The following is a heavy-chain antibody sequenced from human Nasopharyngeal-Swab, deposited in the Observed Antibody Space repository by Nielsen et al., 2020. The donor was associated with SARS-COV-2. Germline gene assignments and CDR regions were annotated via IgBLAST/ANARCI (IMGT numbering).Heavy chain of an antibody. CDR2: ISTTSDYI. CDR3: ARDTGFCTRGSCGPFDS. D-gene: IGHD2-8*01. CDR1: GFTFSSYA. J-gene: IGHJ4*02. Sequence: GESLKISCAASGFTFSSYAMNWVRQAPGKGLEWVSSISTTSDYIYYADSVKGRFTIPRDTSKNMLYLQMDSVRADDTAVYYCARDTGFCTRGSCGPFDSWGQGTLVSVSS. V-gene: IGHV3-21*04.